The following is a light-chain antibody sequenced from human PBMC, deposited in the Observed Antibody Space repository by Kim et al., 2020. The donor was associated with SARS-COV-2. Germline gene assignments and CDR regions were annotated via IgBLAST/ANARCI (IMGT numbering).Light chain of an antibody. CDR2: GAS. CDR3: QQYNNWPLT. V-gene: IGKV3-15*01. CDR1: QSVSSN. Sequence: EIVMTQSPATLPVSPGERATLSCRASQSVSSNLAWYQQKPGQAPKLLNYGASTRATGIPARFSGSGSGTEFTLTISSLQSEDFAVYYCQQYNNWPLTFGGGSKVDIK. J-gene: IGKJ4*01.